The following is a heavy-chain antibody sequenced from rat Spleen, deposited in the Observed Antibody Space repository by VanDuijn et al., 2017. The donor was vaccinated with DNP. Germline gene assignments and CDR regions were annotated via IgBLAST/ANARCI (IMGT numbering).Heavy chain of an antibody. CDR1: GFTFSDYY. J-gene: IGHJ4*01. Sequence: EVQLVESGGGLVQPGRSLKLSCAASGFTFSDYYMAWVRQAPTKGLEWVASITNSGGSTYYRDSVKGRFTISRDNAKSTLYLQTDSLRSEDTATYYCARGIGTTTDYYAMDAWGQGTSVTVSS. D-gene: IGHD1-5*01. CDR2: ITNSGGST. CDR3: ARGIGTTTDYYAMDA. V-gene: IGHV5-25*01.